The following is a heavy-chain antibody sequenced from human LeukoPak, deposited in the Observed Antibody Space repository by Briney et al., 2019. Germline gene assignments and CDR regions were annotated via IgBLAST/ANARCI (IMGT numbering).Heavy chain of an antibody. J-gene: IGHJ4*02. D-gene: IGHD4-23*01. CDR3: ARGSTVVPDPYDY. Sequence: KPSETLSLTCAVYGGSFSGYYWSWIRQPPGKGLEWIGEINHSGSTNYNPSLKSRVTISVDTSKNQFSLKLSSVTAADTAVYYCARGSTVVPDPYDYWGQGTLVTVSS. V-gene: IGHV4-34*01. CDR2: INHSGST. CDR1: GGSFSGYY.